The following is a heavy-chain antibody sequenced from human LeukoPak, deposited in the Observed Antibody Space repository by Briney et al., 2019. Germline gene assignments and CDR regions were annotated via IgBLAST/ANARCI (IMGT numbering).Heavy chain of an antibody. V-gene: IGHV1-46*01. J-gene: IGHJ5*02. D-gene: IGHD1-7*01. CDR2: INPSGGST. Sequence: ASVKVSCKASGYTFTSYYMHWVRQAPGQGLEWMGIINPSGGSTSYAQKFQGRVTMTRDMSTSTVYMELSNLRSEDTAVYYCARGGGGSITGTTFIRWFDPWGQGTLVTVSS. CDR3: ARGGGGSITGTTFIRWFDP. CDR1: GYTFTSYY.